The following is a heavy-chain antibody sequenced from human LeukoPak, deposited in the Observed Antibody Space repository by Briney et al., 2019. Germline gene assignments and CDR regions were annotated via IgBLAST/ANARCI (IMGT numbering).Heavy chain of an antibody. CDR2: ITGDSSYI. J-gene: IGHJ4*02. CDR1: GFTFSDYT. CDR3: ARVQGSPY. V-gene: IGHV3-21*03. Sequence: PEGSLRLSCAASGFTFSDYTLNWVRQPPGKGLEWLSSITGDSSYIYYGDSVKGRFTVSRDNARNSLYLHINSLRVEDTGVYYCARVQGSPYWGQGTLVTVSS.